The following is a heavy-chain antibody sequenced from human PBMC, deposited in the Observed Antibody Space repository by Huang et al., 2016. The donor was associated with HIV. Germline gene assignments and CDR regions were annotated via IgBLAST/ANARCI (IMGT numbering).Heavy chain of an antibody. CDR1: GGPFSTHY. CDR3: ARGRDTTEMDTVDDALDV. V-gene: IGHV4-34*02. CDR2: IKYNGHA. Sequence: QVRLQQWGGGLVRPSETLSRTCAVYGGPFSTHYWSGFRQSPGKGLEWIAEIKYNGHANFNPTLRSRVRSSVDTSKNQCSLNVTSVTAADTAIYYCARGRDTTEMDTVDDALDVWDQGTLVIVSS. D-gene: IGHD1-1*01. J-gene: IGHJ3*01.